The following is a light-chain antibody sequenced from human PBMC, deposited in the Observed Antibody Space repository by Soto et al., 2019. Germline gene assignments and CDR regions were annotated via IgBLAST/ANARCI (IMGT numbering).Light chain of an antibody. V-gene: IGKV1-5*01. CDR3: QQYNSYSLYT. J-gene: IGKJ2*01. CDR2: DAS. Sequence: DIPMTQSPSTLSASVGDRVTITCRASQSISSWLAWYQQKPGKAPKLLIYDASSLESGVPSRFSGSGSGTECTLTISSLQPDDFATYYCQQYNSYSLYTFGQGTKLEIK. CDR1: QSISSW.